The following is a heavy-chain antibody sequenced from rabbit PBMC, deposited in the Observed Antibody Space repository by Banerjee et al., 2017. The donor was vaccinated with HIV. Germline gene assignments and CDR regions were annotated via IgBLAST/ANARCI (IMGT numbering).Heavy chain of an antibody. CDR2: INTGSDST. D-gene: IGHD6-1*01. Sequence: QEQLVESGGGLVQPEGSLTLTCTASGFSFSSSYWICWVRQAPGKGLEWIGCINTGSDSTYYASWAKGRFTISKTSSTTVTLQMTSLTAADTATYFCARRPYVNGYGYPLWGQGTLVTVS. CDR1: GFSFSSSYW. J-gene: IGHJ4*01. V-gene: IGHV1S45*01. CDR3: ARRPYVNGYGYPL.